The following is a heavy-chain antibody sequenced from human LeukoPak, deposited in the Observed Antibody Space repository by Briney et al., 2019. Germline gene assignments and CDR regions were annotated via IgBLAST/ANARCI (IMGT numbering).Heavy chain of an antibody. J-gene: IGHJ3*02. CDR2: INPNSGGT. V-gene: IGHV1-2*06. Sequence: ASVKVSCKASGYTFTGYYMNWVRQAPGQGIEWMGRINPNSGGTNYAQKFQGRVTMTRDTSISTAYMELSRLRSDDTAVYYCAIVGDGLNDAFDIWGQGTMVTVSS. CDR3: AIVGDGLNDAFDI. D-gene: IGHD5-24*01. CDR1: GYTFTGYY.